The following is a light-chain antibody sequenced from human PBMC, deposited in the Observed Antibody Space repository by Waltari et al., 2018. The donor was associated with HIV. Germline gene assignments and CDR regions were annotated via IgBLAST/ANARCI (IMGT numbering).Light chain of an antibody. Sequence: QSALTQPPSASGSPGQSVTISCPGTSSDVGGYNYVSWYQQHPGKAPKLMIYEVSKRPSGVPDRFSGSKSGNTASLTVSGLQAEDEADYYCSSYAGSNNRVFGGGTKLTVL. CDR3: SSYAGSNNRV. CDR2: EVS. CDR1: SSDVGGYNY. V-gene: IGLV2-8*01. J-gene: IGLJ3*02.